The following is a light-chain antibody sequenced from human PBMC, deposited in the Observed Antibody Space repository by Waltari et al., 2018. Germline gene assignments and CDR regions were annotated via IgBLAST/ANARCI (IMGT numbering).Light chain of an antibody. CDR2: WSS. CDR3: QQYFTTPRA. V-gene: IGKV4-1*01. Sequence: DIVVTQSPDSLAVSLGERATVHRRSSNNLLFASNNKNYLAWYQQKPGPPPKLLIYWSSTRDSRSPNRFSGSGSGTDFTLTISGLQAEDVAVYYCQQYFTTPRAFGQGTKVEIK. J-gene: IGKJ1*01. CDR1: NNLLFASNNKNY.